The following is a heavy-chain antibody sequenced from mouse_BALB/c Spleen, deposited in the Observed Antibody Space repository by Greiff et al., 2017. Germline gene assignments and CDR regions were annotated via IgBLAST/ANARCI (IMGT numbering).Heavy chain of an antibody. CDR1: GFTFSSYG. V-gene: IGHV5-6-3*01. CDR2: INSNGGST. J-gene: IGHJ4*01. Sequence: EVNVVESGGGLVQPGGSLKLSCAASGFTFSSYGMSWVRQTPDKRLELVATINSNGGSTYYPDSVKGRFTISRDNAKNTLYLQMSSLKSEDTAMYYCARGAIYDYWYAMDYWGQGTSVTVSS. D-gene: IGHD2-4*01. CDR3: ARGAIYDYWYAMDY.